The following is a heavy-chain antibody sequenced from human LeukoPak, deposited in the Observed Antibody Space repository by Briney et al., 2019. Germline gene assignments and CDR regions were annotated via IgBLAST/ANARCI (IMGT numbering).Heavy chain of an antibody. CDR2: IRYDGNNK. D-gene: IGHD3-22*01. J-gene: IGHJ4*02. CDR3: AKGPPAFYYDSSGPQNFDY. Sequence: GGSLRLSCAASGFTFRSYGIHWVRQAPGKGLEWVAFIRYDGNNKYYADSVKGRFTISRDNSKNTLYLQMNSLRPEDTAVYYCAKGPPAFYYDSSGPQNFDYWGQGTLVTVSS. CDR1: GFTFRSYG. V-gene: IGHV3-30*02.